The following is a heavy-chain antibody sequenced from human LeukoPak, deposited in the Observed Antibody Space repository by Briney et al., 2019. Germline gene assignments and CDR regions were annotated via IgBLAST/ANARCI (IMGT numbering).Heavy chain of an antibody. CDR2: INTNTGNP. V-gene: IGHV7-4-1*02. CDR3: ARGYCSSTSCYPFDY. D-gene: IGHD2-2*01. J-gene: IGHJ4*02. Sequence: ASVKVSCKASGYTFTSYAMNWVRQAPGQGLEWMGWINTNTGNPTYAQGFTGRFVFSLDTSVSTAYLQISSLKAEDTAVYYCARGYCSSTSCYPFDYWGQGTLVTVSS. CDR1: GYTFTSYA.